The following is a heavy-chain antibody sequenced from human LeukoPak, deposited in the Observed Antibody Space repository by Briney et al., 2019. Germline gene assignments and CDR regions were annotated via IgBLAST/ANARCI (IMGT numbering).Heavy chain of an antibody. D-gene: IGHD2/OR15-2a*01. CDR1: GFTFSSYE. CDR2: ISSSGSTI. Sequence: PGGSLRLSCAASGFTFSSYEMNWVRQAPGKGLEWVSYISSSGSTIYYADSVKGRFTISRDNVKNSLYLQMNSLRAEDTAVYYCARALLRLNWFDPWGQGTLVTVSS. V-gene: IGHV3-48*03. CDR3: ARALLRLNWFDP. J-gene: IGHJ5*02.